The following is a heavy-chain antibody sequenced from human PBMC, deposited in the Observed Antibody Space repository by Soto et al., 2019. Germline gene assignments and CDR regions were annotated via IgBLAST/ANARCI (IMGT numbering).Heavy chain of an antibody. J-gene: IGHJ1*01. CDR1: GYSLTNSVSSYW. D-gene: IGHD1-26*01. V-gene: IGHV5-51*01. Sequence: LGESMKISCQGSGYSLTNSVSSYWIGWARQTPGKGLEWMGIIYPGGSETQYNPSFQGQVTISADKSTSTAYLQWSSLKASDTAMYFCMARLHDVVGVLELFHHWGQGTLVTVSS. CDR2: IYPGGSET. CDR3: MARLHDVVGVLELFHH.